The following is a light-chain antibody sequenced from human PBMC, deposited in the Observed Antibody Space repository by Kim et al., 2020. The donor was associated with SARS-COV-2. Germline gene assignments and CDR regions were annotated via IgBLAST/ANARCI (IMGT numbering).Light chain of an antibody. CDR2: GKN. J-gene: IGLJ1*01. Sequence: SSELTQDPAVSVALGQTVRITCQGDSLRSYYASWYQQKPGQAPVLVIYGKNNRPSGIPDRFSGSSSGNTASLTITGAQAEDEADYYCNSRDSSGNHLGVFGTRSKVTVL. CDR1: SLRSYY. CDR3: NSRDSSGNHLGV. V-gene: IGLV3-19*01.